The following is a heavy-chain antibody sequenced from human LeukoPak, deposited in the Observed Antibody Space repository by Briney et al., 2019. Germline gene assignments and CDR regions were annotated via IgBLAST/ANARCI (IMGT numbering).Heavy chain of an antibody. Sequence: GGSLRLSCAASGFTFTSYAMSWARQAPGKGLEWVSTISGNGGGTYYADSVKGRFTISRDNSKNTLYLQMDSLRAEDTAVYYCAKDPNYYDSSGLSGYWGQGTLVTVSS. D-gene: IGHD3-22*01. CDR3: AKDPNYYDSSGLSGY. CDR1: GFTFTSYA. J-gene: IGHJ4*02. CDR2: ISGNGGGT. V-gene: IGHV3-23*01.